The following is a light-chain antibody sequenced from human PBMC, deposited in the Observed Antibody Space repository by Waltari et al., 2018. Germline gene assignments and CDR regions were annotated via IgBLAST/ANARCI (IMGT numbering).Light chain of an antibody. CDR2: DVS. J-gene: IGLJ2*01. CDR1: SSYVGGYNY. CDR3: SSYTSSSHVV. V-gene: IGLV2-14*01. Sequence: QSALTQPASVSGSPGQSITISCTGTSSYVGGYNYVSWYQQHPGKAPKLMIYDVSKRPSGVSNRFSGSKSGNTASLTISGLQAEDEADYYCSSYTSSSHVVFGGGTKLTVL.